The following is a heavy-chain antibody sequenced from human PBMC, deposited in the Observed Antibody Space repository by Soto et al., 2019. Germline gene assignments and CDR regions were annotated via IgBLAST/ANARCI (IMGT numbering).Heavy chain of an antibody. V-gene: IGHV1-24*01. CDR2: FDPEDGET. CDR1: GYTLTELS. Sequence: ASVKVSCKVSGYTLTELSMHWVRQAPGKGLEWMGGFDPEDGETIYAQKFQGRVTMTEDTSTDTAYMELSSLRSEDTAVYYCATSSPWFGELLDYYYGMDVWGQGTTVTVSS. D-gene: IGHD3-10*01. CDR3: ATSSPWFGELLDYYYGMDV. J-gene: IGHJ6*02.